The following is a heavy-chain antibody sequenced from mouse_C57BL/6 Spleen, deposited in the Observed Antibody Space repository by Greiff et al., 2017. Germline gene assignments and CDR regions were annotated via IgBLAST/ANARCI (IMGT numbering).Heavy chain of an antibody. D-gene: IGHD1-1*01. CDR3: ARVPLLRYYFDY. CDR1: GFTFSDYY. V-gene: IGHV5-16*01. CDR2: INYDGSST. J-gene: IGHJ2*01. Sequence: EVKLVESEGGLVQPGSSMKLSCTASGFTFSDYYMAWVRQVPEKGLEWVANINYDGSSTYYLDSLKSRFIISRDNAKNILYLQMSSLKSEDTATYYCARVPLLRYYFDYWGQGTTRTVSS.